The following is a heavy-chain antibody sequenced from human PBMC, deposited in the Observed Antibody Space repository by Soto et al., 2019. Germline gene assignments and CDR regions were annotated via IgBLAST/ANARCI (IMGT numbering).Heavy chain of an antibody. Sequence: SETLCLRCRVSGDSSISTVCWTWVRKPPGKGLEWIGEVYHSGSTRYNPSLKSRVTISVDTSKNQFSLKQSSVTAADTAVYYCARIGEYYDILTGYHPHYGMDVWGQGTTVTVSS. J-gene: IGHJ6*02. CDR3: ARIGEYYDILTGYHPHYGMDV. CDR2: VYHSGST. D-gene: IGHD3-9*01. V-gene: IGHV4-4*02. CDR1: GDSSISTVC.